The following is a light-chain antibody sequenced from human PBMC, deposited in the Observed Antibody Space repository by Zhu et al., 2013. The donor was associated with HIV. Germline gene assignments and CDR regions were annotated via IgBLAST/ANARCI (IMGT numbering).Light chain of an antibody. CDR2: GAS. CDR3: QHYANWPPWT. Sequence: EIVMTQSPASLSVSPGERATLSCRASQSVSTNVAWYQQKPGQPPRLLIFGASTRATGVPDRFSGSGSGTDFTLTVNSLQSDDFAVYYCQHYANWPPWTFGQGPKWKS. V-gene: IGKV3-15*01. CDR1: QSVSTN. J-gene: IGKJ1*01.